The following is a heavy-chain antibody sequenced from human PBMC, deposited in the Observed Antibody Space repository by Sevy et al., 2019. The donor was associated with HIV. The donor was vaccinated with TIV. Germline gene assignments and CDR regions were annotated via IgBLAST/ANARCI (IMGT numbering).Heavy chain of an antibody. J-gene: IGHJ4*02. D-gene: IGHD3-22*01. CDR2: FDPEDGET. CDR1: GYTLTQLS. Sequence: GSVKVSCKVSGYTLTQLSMHWVRQAPGKGLERTGSFDPEDGETIYAQKFQGRVTMTEDTSTDTAYMELSSLKSEDTAVFYCAISKDYYDSSGYPFDYWGQGTLVTVSS. V-gene: IGHV1-24*01. CDR3: AISKDYYDSSGYPFDY.